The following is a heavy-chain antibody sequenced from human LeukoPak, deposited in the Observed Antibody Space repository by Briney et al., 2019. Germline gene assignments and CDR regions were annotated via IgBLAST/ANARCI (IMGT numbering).Heavy chain of an antibody. CDR3: ARDVLSGRSYSPAFDL. Sequence: PGGSLRLSRAASGFTFSSYWMTWVRQAPGKGLEWVANIKQDGSDKYYVDSVKGRFTISRDTAKNSLYLQMNSLRAEDTAVYYCARDVLSGRSYSPAFDLWGQGTMVTVSS. CDR1: GFTFSSYW. V-gene: IGHV3-7*01. D-gene: IGHD3-22*01. J-gene: IGHJ3*01. CDR2: IKQDGSDK.